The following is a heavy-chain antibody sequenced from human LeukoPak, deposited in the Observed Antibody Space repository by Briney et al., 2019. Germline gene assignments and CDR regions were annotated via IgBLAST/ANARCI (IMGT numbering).Heavy chain of an antibody. J-gene: IGHJ4*02. CDR2: ISPYIGNT. Sequence: ASVKVSCKASGYTFTKYDIHWVRQAPGQGLEWMGWISPYIGNTYYSQKLQGRVTMTTDTSTTTAYMELRSLRSDDTGVYYCARFTPRLSREKFDYWGQGTLVTVSS. D-gene: IGHD3-3*02. CDR1: GYTFTKYD. CDR3: ARFTPRLSREKFDY. V-gene: IGHV1-18*01.